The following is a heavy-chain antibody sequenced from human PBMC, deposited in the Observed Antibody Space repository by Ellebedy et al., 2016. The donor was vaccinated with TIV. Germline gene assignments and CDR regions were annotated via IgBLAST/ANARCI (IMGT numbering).Heavy chain of an antibody. D-gene: IGHD3-10*01. CDR2: IIPILGIA. Sequence: SVKVSCXASGYTFTSYGISWVRQAPGQGLEWMGRIIPILGIANYAQKFQGRVTITADKSTSTAYMELSSLRSEDTAVYYCARILTMVRGVITGVVDYWGQGTLVTVSS. V-gene: IGHV1-69*04. CDR3: ARILTMVRGVITGVVDY. CDR1: GYTFTSYG. J-gene: IGHJ4*02.